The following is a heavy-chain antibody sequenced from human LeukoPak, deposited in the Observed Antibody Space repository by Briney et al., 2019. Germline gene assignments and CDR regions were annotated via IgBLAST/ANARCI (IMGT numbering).Heavy chain of an antibody. CDR1: GFTFSSYA. V-gene: IGHV3-49*04. CDR3: TRKVAARPTAYYFDY. J-gene: IGHJ4*02. Sequence: GGSLRLSCAASGFTFSSYAMSWVRQAPGKGLEWVGFIRSKAYGGTTEYAASVKGRFTISRDDSKSIAYLQMNSLKTEDTAVYYCTRKVAARPTAYYFDYWGQGTLVTVSS. D-gene: IGHD6-6*01. CDR2: IRSKAYGGTT.